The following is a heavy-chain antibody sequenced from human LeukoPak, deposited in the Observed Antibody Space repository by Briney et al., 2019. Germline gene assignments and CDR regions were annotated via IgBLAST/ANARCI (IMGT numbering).Heavy chain of an antibody. CDR2: IYYSGST. CDR3: AREKPKAWYCSGGSCWDY. V-gene: IGHV4-30-4*08. Sequence: SQTLSLTCTVSGGSISSGDHYWSWIRQPPGKGLEWIGYIYYSGSTYYNPSLKSRVTISVDTSKNQFSLKLSSVTAADTAVYYCAREKPKAWYCSGGSCWDYWGQGTLVTVSS. CDR1: GGSISSGDHY. D-gene: IGHD2-15*01. J-gene: IGHJ4*02.